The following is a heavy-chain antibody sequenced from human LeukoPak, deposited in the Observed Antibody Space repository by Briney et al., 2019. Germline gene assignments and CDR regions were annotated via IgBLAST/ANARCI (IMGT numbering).Heavy chain of an antibody. CDR3: ATDKPDDGYSDY. D-gene: IGHD3-22*01. V-gene: IGHV3-7*01. CDR2: IKQDGRER. J-gene: IGHJ4*02. CDR1: GFTFSSYW. Sequence: PGGSLRLSCAASGFTFSSYWMSWVRQAPGRALEWVANIKQDGRERYYVDSVKGRFTISRDNAKNSLYLQMSSLRVEDTAVYYCATDKPDDGYSDYWGQGTLVIVSS.